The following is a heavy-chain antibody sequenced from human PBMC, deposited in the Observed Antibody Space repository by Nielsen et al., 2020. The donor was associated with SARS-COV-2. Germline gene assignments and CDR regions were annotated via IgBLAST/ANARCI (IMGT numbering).Heavy chain of an antibody. V-gene: IGHV1-69*13. J-gene: IGHJ4*02. CDR1: GGSFSSYA. Sequence: SVKVSCKASGGSFSSYAINWVRQAPGQGLEWMGGIIPIFGTANYAQKFQGRVTITADESTSTAYMELSSLRSEDTAVYYCARVDGHCSGGSCYSGVYWGQGTLATVSS. D-gene: IGHD2-15*01. CDR2: IIPIFGTA. CDR3: ARVDGHCSGGSCYSGVY.